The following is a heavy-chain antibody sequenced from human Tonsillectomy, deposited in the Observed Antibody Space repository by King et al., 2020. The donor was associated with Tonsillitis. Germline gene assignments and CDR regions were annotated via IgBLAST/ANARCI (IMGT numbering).Heavy chain of an antibody. V-gene: IGHV3-30*02. CDR2: IWYDGSKK. D-gene: IGHD6-19*01. CDR3: AKDLGVVAATQLDY. CDR1: GFRFSAYG. J-gene: IGHJ4*02. Sequence: VQLVESGGGVVQPGGSLRLSCAASGFRFSAYGIHWVRQAPGKGLEWVAFIWYDGSKKYYADSVKGRFTISRDTPKNTLYLEMNSLRREDTAIYYCAKDLGVVAATQLDYWGQGTQVTVSS.